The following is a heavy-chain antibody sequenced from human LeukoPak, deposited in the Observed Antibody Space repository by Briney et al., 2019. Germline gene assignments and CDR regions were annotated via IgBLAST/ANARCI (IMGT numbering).Heavy chain of an antibody. D-gene: IGHD6-19*01. V-gene: IGHV3-66*01. J-gene: IGHJ6*02. CDR1: GFTVSSNY. CDR3: ARDLEQWLASYGMDV. Sequence: PGGSLRLSCAASGFTVSSNYMSWVRQAPGKGLEWVSVIYSGGRTYYADSVKGRFTISRDNSKNTLYLQMNSLRAEDTAVYYCARDLEQWLASYGMDVWGQGTTVTVSS. CDR2: IYSGGRT.